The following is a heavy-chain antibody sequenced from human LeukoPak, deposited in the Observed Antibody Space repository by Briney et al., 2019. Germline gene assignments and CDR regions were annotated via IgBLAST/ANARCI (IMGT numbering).Heavy chain of an antibody. CDR3: ARDGSGYDQGYYYYYMDV. V-gene: IGHV4-61*02. CDR2: IYTSGSA. J-gene: IGHJ6*03. Sequence: SETLSLTCTVSGGSISSGSYYWSWIRQPAGKGLEWIGRIYTSGSANYNPSLKSRVTMSLDTSKNQFSLKLSSVTAADTAVYYCARDGSGYDQGYYYYYMDVWGKGTTVTISS. CDR1: GGSISSGSYY. D-gene: IGHD5-12*01.